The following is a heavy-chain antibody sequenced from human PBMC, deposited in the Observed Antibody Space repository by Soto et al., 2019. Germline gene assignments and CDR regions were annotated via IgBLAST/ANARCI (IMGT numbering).Heavy chain of an antibody. Sequence: WETLSLTCAVSGYSISSGHYWGWIRQPPGQGLEWIGSIYHSGSTSYNPSLKSRVTTSVDTSKNQFSLKLNSVTAADTAVYYCARYSTSSNWFDPWGQGTLVTVSS. CDR2: IYHSGST. J-gene: IGHJ5*02. D-gene: IGHD6-13*01. V-gene: IGHV4-38-2*01. CDR3: ARYSTSSNWFDP. CDR1: GYSISSGHY.